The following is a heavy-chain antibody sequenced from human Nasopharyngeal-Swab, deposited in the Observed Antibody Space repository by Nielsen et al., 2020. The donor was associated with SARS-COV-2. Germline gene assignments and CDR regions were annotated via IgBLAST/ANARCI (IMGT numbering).Heavy chain of an antibody. Sequence: SLKISCAASGFTFSSYAMSWVRQAPGKGLEWVSGVSGSGGTTKYADSVKGRFTISRDNSKNKLYLQMHSLGVEDTAVYYCAKDRYCSGGACYFSGFDYWGLGTLVTVSS. CDR1: GFTFSSYA. V-gene: IGHV3-23*01. D-gene: IGHD2-15*01. J-gene: IGHJ4*02. CDR3: AKDRYCSGGACYFSGFDY. CDR2: VSGSGGTT.